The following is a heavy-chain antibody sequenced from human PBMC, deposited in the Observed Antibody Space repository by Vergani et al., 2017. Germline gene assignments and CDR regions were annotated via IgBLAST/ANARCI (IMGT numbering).Heavy chain of an antibody. D-gene: IGHD6-13*01. CDR2: ISAYNGNT. V-gene: IGHV1-18*01. Sequence: QVQLVQSGAEVKKPGASVKVSCKASGYTFTSYGISWVRQAPGQGLEWMGWISAYNGNTNYAQKLQGRVTMTTDTSTGTAYMERRSLRSDDTAVYYCARDWGAAAGNGFWFDPWGQGTLVTVSS. J-gene: IGHJ5*02. CDR3: ARDWGAAAGNGFWFDP. CDR1: GYTFTSYG.